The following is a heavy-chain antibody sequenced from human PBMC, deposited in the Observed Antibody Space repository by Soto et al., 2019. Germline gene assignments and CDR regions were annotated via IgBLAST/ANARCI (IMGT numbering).Heavy chain of an antibody. D-gene: IGHD1-1*01. CDR1: GGSITTGGRY. V-gene: IGHV4-31*02. CDR3: AQALVFTGGDGFDI. Sequence: QVRLQEWGPGLVKPSQTLSLKCSVSGGSITTGGRYWSWLRQLPGKGLEWIGDIYYSGNTHYNASRKSRVNIAVEAAKNQFSLKLSSVTAADTAVYYCAQALVFTGGDGFDIWGQGRLVTFSS. J-gene: IGHJ3*02. CDR2: IYYSGNT.